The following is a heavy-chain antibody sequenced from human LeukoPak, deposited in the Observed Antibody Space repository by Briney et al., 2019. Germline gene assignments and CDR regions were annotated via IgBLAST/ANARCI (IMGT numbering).Heavy chain of an antibody. J-gene: IGHJ4*02. CDR2: INQDGSVK. CDR3: ARIGYSSSSFDY. D-gene: IGHD6-6*01. Sequence: GGSLRLSCAASGFTFSNYLMSWVRQAPGKGLEWVANINQDGSVKYYVDSVKGRLTISRDNAKNSVYLQMDSPRAEDTAVYCCARIGYSSSSFDYWGKGSLVTVSS. CDR1: GFTFSNYL. V-gene: IGHV3-7*01.